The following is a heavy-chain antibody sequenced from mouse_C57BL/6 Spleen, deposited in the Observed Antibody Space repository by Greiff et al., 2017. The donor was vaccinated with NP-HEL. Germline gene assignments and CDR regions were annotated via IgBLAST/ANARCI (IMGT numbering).Heavy chain of an antibody. CDR2: IDPETGGT. CDR1: GYTFTDYE. D-gene: IGHD1-1*01. J-gene: IGHJ2*01. Sequence: QVQLQQSGAELVRPGASVTLSCKASGYTFTDYEMHWVKQTPVHGLEWIGAIDPETGGTAYNQKFKGKAILTADKSSSTAYMELRSLTSEDSAVYYCTRYYYGSLDYWGQGTTLTVSS. CDR3: TRYYYGSLDY. V-gene: IGHV1-15*01.